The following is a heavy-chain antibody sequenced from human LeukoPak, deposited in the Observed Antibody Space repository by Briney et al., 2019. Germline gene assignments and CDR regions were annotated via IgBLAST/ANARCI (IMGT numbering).Heavy chain of an antibody. CDR3: ARDLRASYGYYYYYGMDV. CDR2: IYYSGST. V-gene: IGHV4-61*01. D-gene: IGHD5-18*01. J-gene: IGHJ6*02. Sequence: PSETLSLTCTVSGGSVSSGSYYWSWLRQPPGKGLEWIGYIYYSGSTNYNPSLKSRVTISVDTSKNQFSLKLSSVTAADTAVYYCARDLRASYGYYYYYGMDVWGQGTTVTVSS. CDR1: GGSVSSGSYY.